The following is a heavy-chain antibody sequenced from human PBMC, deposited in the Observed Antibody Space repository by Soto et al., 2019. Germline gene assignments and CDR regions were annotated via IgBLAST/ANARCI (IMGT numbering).Heavy chain of an antibody. J-gene: IGHJ4*02. D-gene: IGHD6-19*01. CDR2: IIPIFGTA. CDR1: GGTFSSYA. CDR3: ARDRAAVAGTLDY. Sequence: ASVKVSCKASGGTFSSYAISWVRQAPGQGLEWMGGIIPIFGTAKYAQKFQGRVTITADESTSTAYMELSSLRSEDTAVYYCARDRAAVAGTLDYWGQGTLVTVSS. V-gene: IGHV1-69*13.